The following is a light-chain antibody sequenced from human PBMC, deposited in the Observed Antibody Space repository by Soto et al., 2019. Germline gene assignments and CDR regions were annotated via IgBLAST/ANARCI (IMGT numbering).Light chain of an antibody. J-gene: IGLJ1*01. Sequence: QSALTQPASVSGSPGQSITISCTGTSSDVGSSNVVSWYQQHPGKAPKLMIYEGSKRPSGVSDRFSGSKSGNTASLTVSGLQAEDEADYYCSSYAANSTYLFGSGTKLTVL. CDR2: EGS. CDR3: SSYAANSTYL. CDR1: SSDVGSSNV. V-gene: IGLV2-23*01.